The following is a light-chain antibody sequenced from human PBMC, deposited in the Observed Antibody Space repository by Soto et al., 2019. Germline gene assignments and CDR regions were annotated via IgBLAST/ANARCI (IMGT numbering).Light chain of an antibody. Sequence: EIVLTQSPGTLSLSPGERATLSCRASESVRDNYLAWYQQRSGQAPRLVIYGASNRATGFPARFSGSGSGTDLTLTISRLEPEDFAVYYCQQYGSSPLTFGGGTKVDIK. CDR3: QQYGSSPLT. V-gene: IGKV3-20*01. CDR1: ESVRDNY. CDR2: GAS. J-gene: IGKJ4*01.